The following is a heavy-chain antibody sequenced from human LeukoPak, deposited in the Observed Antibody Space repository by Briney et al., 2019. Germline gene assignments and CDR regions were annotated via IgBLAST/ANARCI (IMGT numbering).Heavy chain of an antibody. CDR3: AKNLGPFDV. J-gene: IGHJ3*01. D-gene: IGHD3-16*01. Sequence: GGSLRLSCAASGFTFNKFAMTWVRQAPGKGLEWASTIADAGTYYADSVKGRFTISRDNSKNMLYLQLNSLRAGDTAMYYCAKNLGPFDVRGQGTMVTVSS. CDR1: GFTFNKFA. V-gene: IGHV3-23*01. CDR2: IADAGT.